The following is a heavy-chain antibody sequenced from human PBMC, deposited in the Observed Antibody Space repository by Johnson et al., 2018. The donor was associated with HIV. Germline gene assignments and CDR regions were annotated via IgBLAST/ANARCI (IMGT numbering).Heavy chain of an antibody. Sequence: QVQLVESGGGVVQPGGSLRLSCAASGFTFSNYGMHWVRQAPGKGLEWVAFIRYDGGNKYYGDSVKGRFTISRDNSKNTLYVQMNSLRVEDTAVYYCAKMSRGRKDAFDIWGQGAMVSVSA. CDR3: AKMSRGRKDAFDI. CDR2: IRYDGGNK. V-gene: IGHV3-30*02. CDR1: GFTFSNYG. D-gene: IGHD3-16*01. J-gene: IGHJ3*02.